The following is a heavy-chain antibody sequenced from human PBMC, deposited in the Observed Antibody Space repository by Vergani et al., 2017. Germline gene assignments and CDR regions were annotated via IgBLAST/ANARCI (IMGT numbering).Heavy chain of an antibody. Sequence: VQLVEPGGGLLQPGGSLRLSCAASGFTFSSYAMSWVRQAPGKGLEWVSAISGSGASTYYADSANGRFTISRDNSKNTLYLQMNSRRAEDTAVYYCEKVAEAPYSSSTYYYYYMDVWGKGTTVTVSS. CDR2: ISGSGAST. J-gene: IGHJ6*03. V-gene: IGHV3-23*04. CDR3: EKVAEAPYSSSTYYYYYMDV. CDR1: GFTFSSYA. D-gene: IGHD6-6*01.